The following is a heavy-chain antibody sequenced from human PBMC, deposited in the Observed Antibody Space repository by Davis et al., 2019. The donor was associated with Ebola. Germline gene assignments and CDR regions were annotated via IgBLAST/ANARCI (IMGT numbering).Heavy chain of an antibody. CDR3: ARESSSWLLDDY. Sequence: GESLKISCAASGFTFSSYSMNWVRQAPGKGLEWVSSISSSSSYIYYADSVKGRFTISRDNAKNSLYLQMNSLRAEDTAVYYCARESSSWLLDDYWGQGTLVTVSS. J-gene: IGHJ4*02. CDR1: GFTFSSYS. CDR2: ISSSSSYI. V-gene: IGHV3-21*01. D-gene: IGHD6-13*01.